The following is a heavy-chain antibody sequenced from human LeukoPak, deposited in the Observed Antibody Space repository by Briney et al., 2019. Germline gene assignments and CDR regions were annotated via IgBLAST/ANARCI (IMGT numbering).Heavy chain of an antibody. J-gene: IGHJ4*02. Sequence: GGSLRLSCAASGFTFSSYNMNWVRQAPGKGLEWVSAITSSSNYIYYADSVKGRFTISRDNTKNSLYLQMNSLRPEDTAVYYCARELPGARAFEYWGQGTLVSVSS. CDR1: GFTFSSYN. CDR2: ITSSSNYI. V-gene: IGHV3-21*06. CDR3: ARELPGARAFEY. D-gene: IGHD2-21*01.